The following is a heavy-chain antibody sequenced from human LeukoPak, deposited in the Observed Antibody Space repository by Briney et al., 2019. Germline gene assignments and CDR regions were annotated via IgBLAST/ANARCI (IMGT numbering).Heavy chain of an antibody. V-gene: IGHV1-69*13. J-gene: IGHJ4*02. CDR1: GYTFTSYD. D-gene: IGHD5-12*01. CDR2: IIPIFGTA. Sequence: GASVKVSCKASGYTFTSYDISWVRQAPGQGLEWMGGIIPIFGTANYAQKFQGRVTITADESTSTAYMELSSLRSEDTAIYYCARAHSGYDVKYFAYWGQGTLVTVSS. CDR3: ARAHSGYDVKYFAY.